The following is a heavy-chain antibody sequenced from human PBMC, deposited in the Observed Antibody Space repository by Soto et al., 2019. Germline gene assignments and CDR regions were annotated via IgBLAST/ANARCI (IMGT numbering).Heavy chain of an antibody. CDR3: ATRMYSTSWYYFVS. Sequence: EVHLLESGGGFVQPGGSLRLSCAASGFTFTNYALSWVRQAPGKGLEWVSTIAGGSGSTSYADSVKGRFSISRENSKNTLYLQMSSLRAEDTALYYCATRMYSTSWYYFVSWGQGTLVTVSS. CDR1: GFTFTNYA. J-gene: IGHJ4*02. D-gene: IGHD6-13*01. CDR2: IAGGSGST. V-gene: IGHV3-23*01.